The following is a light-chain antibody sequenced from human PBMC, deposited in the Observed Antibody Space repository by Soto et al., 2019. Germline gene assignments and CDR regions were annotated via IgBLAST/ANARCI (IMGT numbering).Light chain of an antibody. CDR3: SSYTTTSTVV. CDR2: EVS. CDR1: SSDGGGYNF. Sequence: SGLAQPASVFGSPGRSITISGTGTSSDGGGYNFVCWYQQHPGKAPKLMIYEVSNRPSGVSSRFSGSKSGNTASLTISGLQPGDEADYYCSSYTTTSTVVFGTGTKVTVL. V-gene: IGLV2-14*03. J-gene: IGLJ1*01.